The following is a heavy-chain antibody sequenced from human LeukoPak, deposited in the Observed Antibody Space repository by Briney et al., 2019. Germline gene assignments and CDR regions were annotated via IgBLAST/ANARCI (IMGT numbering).Heavy chain of an antibody. CDR1: GFTFSSYA. CDR3: AKDCGSSWLHREADTDY. V-gene: IGHV3-23*01. D-gene: IGHD6-13*01. J-gene: IGHJ4*02. Sequence: GGSLRLSCAASGFTFSSYAMSWVRQAPGKGLEWVSAISGSGGSTYYADSEKGRFTISRDNSKNTLYLQMNSLRAEDTAVYYCAKDCGSSWLHREADTDYWGQGTLVTVSS. CDR2: ISGSGGST.